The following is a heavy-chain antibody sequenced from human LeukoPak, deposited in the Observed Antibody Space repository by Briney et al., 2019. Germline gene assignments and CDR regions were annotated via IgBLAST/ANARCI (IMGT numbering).Heavy chain of an antibody. J-gene: IGHJ5*02. CDR2: IKQDGSEK. CDR1: GFTFSSYT. V-gene: IGHV3-7*04. Sequence: GGSLRLSCAASGFTFSSYTMTWVRQAPGKGLEWVANIKQDGSEKYYVDSVKGRFTISRDNAKNSLYLQMNSLRAEDTAVYYCARDPSGDSGSFPWGQGTLVTVSS. CDR3: ARDPSGDSGSFP. D-gene: IGHD1-26*01.